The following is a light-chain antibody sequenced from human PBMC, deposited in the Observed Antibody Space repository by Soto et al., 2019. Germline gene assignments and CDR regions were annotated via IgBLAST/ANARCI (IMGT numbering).Light chain of an antibody. CDR1: QGISSY. J-gene: IGKJ1*01. V-gene: IGKV1-8*01. CDR2: AAS. Sequence: AIRITQSPSSFSASTGDRLTITCRASQGISSYVAWYQQKPGKAPKLLIDAASTLQSGVPSRFSGRGSGTDFTRTISCLKSEDFATYYCQQLSSYPVTVGQGTKVDIK. CDR3: QQLSSYPVT.